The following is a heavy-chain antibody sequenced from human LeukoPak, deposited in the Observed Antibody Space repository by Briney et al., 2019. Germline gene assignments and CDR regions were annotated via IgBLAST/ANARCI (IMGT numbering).Heavy chain of an antibody. CDR1: GGSFSGYY. CDR2: INHSGST. V-gene: IGHV4-34*01. Sequence: PSETLSLTCAVYGGSFSGYYWSWIRQPPGKGLEWIGEINHSGSTNYNPSLKSRVTISVDKSKNQFSLKLSSVTAADTAVYYCARAVAGYAVRYGMDVWGQGTTVTVSS. J-gene: IGHJ6*02. CDR3: ARAVAGYAVRYGMDV. D-gene: IGHD2-2*01.